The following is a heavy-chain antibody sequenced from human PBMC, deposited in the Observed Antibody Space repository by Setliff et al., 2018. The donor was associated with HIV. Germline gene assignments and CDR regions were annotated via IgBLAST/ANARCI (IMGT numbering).Heavy chain of an antibody. D-gene: IGHD3-10*01. CDR2: INTNTGNP. V-gene: IGHV7-4-1*02. J-gene: IGHJ6*03. CDR1: GYTFTKYA. CDR3: ARDESDSLYYKDYYYMDV. Sequence: ASVKVSCKASGYTFTKYAMNWVRQAPGQGLEWMGWINTNTGNPTYAQGFTGRFVFSLDTSVSTAYLQISSLKAEDTAVYYCARDESDSLYYKDYYYMDVWGKWTTVTVSS.